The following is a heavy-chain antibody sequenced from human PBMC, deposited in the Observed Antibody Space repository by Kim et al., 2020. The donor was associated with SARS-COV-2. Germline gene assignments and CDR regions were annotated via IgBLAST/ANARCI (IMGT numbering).Heavy chain of an antibody. CDR3: AKRIAVPGSYVMDV. D-gene: IGHD6-19*01. J-gene: IGHJ6*02. V-gene: IGHV3-23*01. Sequence: AYPVKGRFTISRDNSKNTLYLQMSSLRAEDTALYYCAKRIAVPGSYVMDVWGQGTTVTVSS.